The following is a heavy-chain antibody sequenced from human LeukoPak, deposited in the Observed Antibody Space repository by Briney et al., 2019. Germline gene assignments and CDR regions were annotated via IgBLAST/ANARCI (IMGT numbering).Heavy chain of an antibody. D-gene: IGHD4-11*01. Sequence: PSETLSLTCAVSGGSISSGGYSWSWIRQPPGKGLEWIGYIYHSGSTYYNPSLKSRVTISVDTSKNQFSLKLSSVTAADTAVYYCARSVKGLPKANWGQGTLVTVSS. CDR1: GGSISSGGYS. CDR3: ARSVKGLPKAN. CDR2: IYHSGST. J-gene: IGHJ4*02. V-gene: IGHV4-30-2*01.